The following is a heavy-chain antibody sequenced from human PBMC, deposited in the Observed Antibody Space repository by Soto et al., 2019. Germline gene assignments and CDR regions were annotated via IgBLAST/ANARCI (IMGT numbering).Heavy chain of an antibody. V-gene: IGHV3-33*01. CDR3: ARSRTTSNTIFDY. D-gene: IGHD3-3*01. CDR2: IWYDGSNK. J-gene: IGHJ4*02. CDR1: GFTFSSYG. Sequence: GGSLRLSCAASGFTFSSYGMHWVRQAPGKGLEWVAVIWYDGSNKYYADSVKGRFTISRDNSKNTLYLQMNSLRAEDTAVYYCARSRTTSNTIFDYWGQGTLVTVSS.